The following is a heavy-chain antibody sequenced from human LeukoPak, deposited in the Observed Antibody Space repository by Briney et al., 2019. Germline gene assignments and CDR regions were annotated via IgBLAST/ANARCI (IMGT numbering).Heavy chain of an antibody. J-gene: IGHJ3*02. CDR2: IRSSGYPI. V-gene: IGHV3-48*02. D-gene: IGHD3-22*01. CDR3: ASYYDGSGYYDAFDI. Sequence: GGSLRLSCAASGFTFSGYSMNWVRQAPGKGLEWVSYIRSSGYPIHYADSVKGRFTISRDNAKSSVYLQMNSLRDEDTAVYYCASYYDGSGYYDAFDIWGQGTMVTVSS. CDR1: GFTFSGYS.